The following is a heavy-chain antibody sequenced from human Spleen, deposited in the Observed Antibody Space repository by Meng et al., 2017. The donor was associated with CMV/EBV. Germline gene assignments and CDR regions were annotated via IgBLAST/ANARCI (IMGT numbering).Heavy chain of an antibody. CDR2: INHSGST. CDR1: GGSFSGYD. Sequence: GQLQQWGAGLLKPSETLSLPCAVYGGSFSGYDWSWIRQPPGKGLEWIGEINHSGSTNYNPSLKSRVTISVDTSKNQFSLKLSSVTAADTAVYYCASFDGYNNFDYWGQGTLVTVSS. J-gene: IGHJ4*02. CDR3: ASFDGYNNFDY. D-gene: IGHD5-24*01. V-gene: IGHV4-34*01.